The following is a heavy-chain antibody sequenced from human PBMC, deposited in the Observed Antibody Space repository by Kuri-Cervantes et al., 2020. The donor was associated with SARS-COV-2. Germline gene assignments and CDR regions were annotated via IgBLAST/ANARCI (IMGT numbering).Heavy chain of an antibody. Sequence: GGSLRLSCAASGFTFSSYSMNWVRQAPGKGLEWVSSISSSSSYIYYADSVEGRFTISRDNAKNSLYLQMNSLRAEDTAVYYCATPAPEYGGNSGGWVFWGQGTLVTVSS. CDR1: GFTFSSYS. V-gene: IGHV3-21*01. D-gene: IGHD4-23*01. J-gene: IGHJ4*02. CDR2: ISSSSSYI. CDR3: ATPAPEYGGNSGGWVF.